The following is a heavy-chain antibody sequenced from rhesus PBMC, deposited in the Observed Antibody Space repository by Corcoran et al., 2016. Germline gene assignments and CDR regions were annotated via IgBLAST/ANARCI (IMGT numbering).Heavy chain of an antibody. V-gene: IGHV4-106*01. D-gene: IGHD1-20*01. CDR2: IYGSGGGT. Sequence: QVQLQESGPGLVKPSETLSLTCAVSGGSISDDYYWSWIRQPPGKGLEWIGDIYGSGGGTNYNPSLKNRVTISIATSKNQFSLKLSSVTAADTAVYYCASIAGTTGFVVFDYWGQGVLVTVSS. CDR1: GGSISDDYY. CDR3: ASIAGTTGFVVFDY. J-gene: IGHJ4*01.